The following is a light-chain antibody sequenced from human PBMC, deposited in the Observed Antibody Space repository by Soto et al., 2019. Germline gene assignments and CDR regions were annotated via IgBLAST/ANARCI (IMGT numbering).Light chain of an antibody. Sequence: QSVLTQPPSASEAPGQRGTISCTGSSSNIGAGYEAHWYQQVPGTAPKLLIYENNNRPSGVPDRFSGSKSGTSASLAITGLQAEDEAEYYCQSYDSSLSGYVFGTGTKLTVL. J-gene: IGLJ1*01. CDR1: SSNIGAGYE. CDR2: ENN. CDR3: QSYDSSLSGYV. V-gene: IGLV1-40*01.